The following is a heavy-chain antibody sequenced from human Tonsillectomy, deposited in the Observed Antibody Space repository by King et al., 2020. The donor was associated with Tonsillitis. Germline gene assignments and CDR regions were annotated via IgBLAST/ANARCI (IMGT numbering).Heavy chain of an antibody. CDR1: GYRFTSYW. CDR3: ARRGGPVAGMPNFRRDV. J-gene: IGHJ6*02. D-gene: IGHD6-19*01. Sequence: VQLVQSGAEVKKPGESLKISCKGSGYRFTSYWIGWVRQMPGKGLEWMGIIYPGDSDSTYSPSFQGQVTISVDKSISTAYLQWSSLKASDTAIYYCARRGGPVAGMPNFRRDVWGQGTTVTASS. V-gene: IGHV5-51*01. CDR2: IYPGDSDS.